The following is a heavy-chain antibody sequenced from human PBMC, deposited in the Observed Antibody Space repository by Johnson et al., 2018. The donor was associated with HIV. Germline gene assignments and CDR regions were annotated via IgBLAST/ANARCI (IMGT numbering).Heavy chain of an antibody. V-gene: IGHV3-23*04. J-gene: IGHJ3*02. CDR1: GFTFSSYA. CDR2: ISGSGGST. D-gene: IGHD4-23*01. CDR3: AKDQTDYGGNSVKKDAFDI. Sequence: MLLVESGGGLIQPGGSLRLSCAASGFTFSSYAMSWVRQAPWKGLEWVSAISGSGGSTYYADSVKGRFTLSRDNSKNTLYLQINRLRAEDTAVYYCAKDQTDYGGNSVKKDAFDIWGQGTMVTVSS.